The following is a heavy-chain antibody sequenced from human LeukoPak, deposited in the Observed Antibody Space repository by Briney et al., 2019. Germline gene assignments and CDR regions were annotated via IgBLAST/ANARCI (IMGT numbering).Heavy chain of an antibody. V-gene: IGHV4-4*07. D-gene: IGHD3-16*02. CDR2: IYTTGRT. CDR1: GGSISSYW. CDR3: ARGGYTISPYIFDY. J-gene: IGHJ4*02. Sequence: PSETLSLTCSVSGGSISSYWWSWIRQPAGKGLEFIGRIYTTGRTNYNPSLKSRVSMSVDTSKNKFSLELRSVTAADTAVYFCARGGYTISPYIFDYWAQGALVTVSS.